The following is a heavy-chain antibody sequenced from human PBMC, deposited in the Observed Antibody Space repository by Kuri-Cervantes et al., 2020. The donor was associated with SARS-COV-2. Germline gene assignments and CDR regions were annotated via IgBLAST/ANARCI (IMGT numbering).Heavy chain of an antibody. D-gene: IGHD6-19*01. CDR1: GFTFSSYW. CDR3: ARDRGSGYGMDV. V-gene: IGHV3-74*01. J-gene: IGHJ6*02. CDR2: INSDGSST. Sequence: GGSLRLSCAASGFTFSSYWMHWVRQASGKGLVWVSRINSDGSSTSYADSVKGRFTISRDNAKNTLYLQMNSLRAEDTAVYYCARDRGSGYGMDVWGQGTTVTVSS.